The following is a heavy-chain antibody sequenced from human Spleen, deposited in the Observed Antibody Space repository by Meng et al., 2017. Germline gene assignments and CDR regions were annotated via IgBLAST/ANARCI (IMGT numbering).Heavy chain of an antibody. CDR2: FVNYVDT. CDR3: ASGTPGRSYCDY. CDR1: GYTFGSYG. D-gene: IGHD2-15*01. Sequence: QGHLLQSGPEVKKPGASVRVSCKASGYTFGSYGICWVRQAPGQGLEWMGWFVNYVDTYPAPKFQGRVTITTVTHTNTAFMELRSLTSDDTAVYYWASGTPGRSYCDYWGQGTLVTVSS. J-gene: IGHJ4*02. V-gene: IGHV1-18*01.